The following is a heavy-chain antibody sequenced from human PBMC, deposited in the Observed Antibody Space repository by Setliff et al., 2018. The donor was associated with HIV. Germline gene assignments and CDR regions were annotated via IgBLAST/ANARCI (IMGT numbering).Heavy chain of an antibody. J-gene: IGHJ3*02. V-gene: IGHV5-51*01. CDR3: VRYDVYEYGYQVFDI. CDR1: EYAFSNYW. Sequence: GESLKISCVGSEYAFSNYWIGWVRQMPGKGLEWMGIIYPRDSKIRYSPSFQGQVTFSVDKSLNTAYLQWSSLKVSDSAIYYCVRYDVYEYGYQVFDIWDQGTTVTVSS. D-gene: IGHD5-12*01. CDR2: IYPRDSKI.